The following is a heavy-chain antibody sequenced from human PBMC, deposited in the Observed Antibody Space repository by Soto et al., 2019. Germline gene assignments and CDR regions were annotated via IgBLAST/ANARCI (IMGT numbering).Heavy chain of an antibody. Sequence: ESGGGVVQPGRSLRLSCAASGFTFSSYAMHWVRQAPGKGLEWVAVISYDGSNKYYADSVKGRFTISRDNSKNTLYLQMNSLRAEDTAVYYCARDLPVSITAPVEGDAFDIWGQGTMVTVSS. CDR3: ARDLPVSITAPVEGDAFDI. J-gene: IGHJ3*02. CDR2: ISYDGSNK. CDR1: GFTFSSYA. V-gene: IGHV3-30-3*01. D-gene: IGHD1-20*01.